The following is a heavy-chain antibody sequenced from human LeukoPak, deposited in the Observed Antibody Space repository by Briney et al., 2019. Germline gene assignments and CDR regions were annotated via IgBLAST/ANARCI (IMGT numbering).Heavy chain of an antibody. CDR3: ARVASALRYFDWPCFDY. CDR2: IYYSGST. D-gene: IGHD3-9*01. Sequence: PSETLSLTCTVSGGSISSYYWSWIRQPPGKGLEWIGYIYYSGSTNYNPSLKSRVTISVDTSKNQFSLELSSVTAADTAVYYCARVASALRYFDWPCFDYWGQRTLVTVSS. CDR1: GGSISSYY. V-gene: IGHV4-59*01. J-gene: IGHJ4*02.